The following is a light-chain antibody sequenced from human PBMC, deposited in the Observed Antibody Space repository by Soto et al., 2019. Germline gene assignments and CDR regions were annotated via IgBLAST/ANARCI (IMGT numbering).Light chain of an antibody. CDR3: QSYDSSLSGAYV. CDR1: SSNIGAGYD. Sequence: QPLLTQPPSVSGAPGQRVTISCTGSSSNIGAGYDVHWYQQLPGTAPKLLIYGNNNRPSGVPDRFSGSKSGTSASLAITGLQAEDEADYYCQSYDSSLSGAYVFGTGTKLTVL. V-gene: IGLV1-40*01. J-gene: IGLJ1*01. CDR2: GNN.